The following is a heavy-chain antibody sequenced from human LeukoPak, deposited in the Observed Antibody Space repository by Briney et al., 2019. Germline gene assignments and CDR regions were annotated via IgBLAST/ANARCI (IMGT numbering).Heavy chain of an antibody. D-gene: IGHD1-26*01. V-gene: IGHV3-23*01. CDR2: ISCSGGST. J-gene: IGHJ4*02. CDR3: AKASRSPGPFDY. CDR1: GLTFSSYA. Sequence: SGGSLRLSCAASGLTFSSYAMHWVRQAPGKGLEWVSAISCSGGSTYYADSVKGRFTISRDNSKNTLYLQMNSLRAEDTAVYYCAKASRSPGPFDYWGQGTLVTVSS.